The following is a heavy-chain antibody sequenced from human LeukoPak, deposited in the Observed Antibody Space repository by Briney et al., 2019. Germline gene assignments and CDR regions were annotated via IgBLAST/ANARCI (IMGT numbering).Heavy chain of an antibody. CDR1: GGTFSSYA. CDR3: ARGEDEGQLVRSWFDP. V-gene: IGHV1-69*13. J-gene: IGHJ5*02. CDR2: IIPIFGTA. D-gene: IGHD6-6*01. Sequence: VASAKVSCKASGGTFSSYAISWVRQAPGQGLEWMGGIIPIFGTANYAQKFQGRVTITADESTSTAYMELSSLRSEDTAVYYCARGEDEGQLVRSWFDPWGQGTLVTVSS.